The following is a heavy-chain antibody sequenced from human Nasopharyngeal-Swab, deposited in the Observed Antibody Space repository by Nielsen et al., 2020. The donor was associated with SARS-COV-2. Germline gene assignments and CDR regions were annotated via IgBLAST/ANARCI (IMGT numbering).Heavy chain of an antibody. CDR1: GYTFTGYY. V-gene: IGHV1-2*02. D-gene: IGHD6-13*01. J-gene: IGHJ4*02. CDR3: ALAILSSSWYGAGDY. CDR2: INPNSGGT. Sequence: ASVKVSCKASGYTFTGYYMHWVRQAPGQGLEWMGWINPNSGGTNYAQKLQGRVTMTTDTSTSTAYMELRSLRSDDTAVYYCALAILSSSWYGAGDYWGQGTLVTVSS.